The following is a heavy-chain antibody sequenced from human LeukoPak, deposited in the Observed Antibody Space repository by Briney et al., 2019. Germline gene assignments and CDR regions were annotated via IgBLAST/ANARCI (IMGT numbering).Heavy chain of an antibody. V-gene: IGHV1-2*02. D-gene: IGHD7-27*01. J-gene: IGHJ4*02. CDR3: ARGITGGDY. CDR2: LNPNSGGT. Sequence: ASVKVSCKASGYTFTDYSMHWVRQAPGQGLEWMGWLNPNSGGTNYAQKFQGRVTMTRDTSISTSYMELRRLRSDDTAVYYCARGITGGDYWGQGTLVTVSS. CDR1: GYTFTDYS.